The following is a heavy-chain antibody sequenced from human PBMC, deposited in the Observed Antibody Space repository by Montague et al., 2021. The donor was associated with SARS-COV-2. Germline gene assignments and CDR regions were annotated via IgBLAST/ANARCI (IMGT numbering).Heavy chain of an antibody. CDR1: GGSINSGSYH. CDR3: ARDLGIMDV. J-gene: IGHJ6*03. V-gene: IGHV4-61*02. CDR2: IYSGGST. D-gene: IGHD7-27*01. Sequence: TLSLTCTVSGGSINSGSYHWSWIRQPAGKGLEWIGRIYSGGSTNYNPSLKSRVTISVDTSKNQFSLKVTSVTAADTAVYFCARDLGIMDVWGKGTTVTVSS.